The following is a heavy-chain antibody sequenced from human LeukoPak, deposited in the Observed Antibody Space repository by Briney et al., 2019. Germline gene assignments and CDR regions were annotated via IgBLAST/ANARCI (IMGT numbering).Heavy chain of an antibody. CDR1: GGSISSSSYY. CDR2: IYHSGST. J-gene: IGHJ4*02. D-gene: IGHD1-7*01. Sequence: SETLSLTCTVSGGSISSSSYYWGWIRQPPGKGLEWIGSIYHSGSTYYNPSLKSRVTISVDTSKNQFSLKLSSVTAADTAVYYCARRGTSIDYWGQGTLVTVSS. V-gene: IGHV4-39*01. CDR3: ARRGTSIDY.